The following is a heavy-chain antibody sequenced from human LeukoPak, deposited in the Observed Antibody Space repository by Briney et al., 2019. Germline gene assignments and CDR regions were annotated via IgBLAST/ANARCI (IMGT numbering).Heavy chain of an antibody. D-gene: IGHD1-26*01. CDR3: AEYSGSYRGVWFDP. CDR2: IYYSGST. Sequence: SETLSLTCTVSGGSISSSSYYWGWIRQPPGKGLEWIGSIYYSGSTYYNPSLKSRVTVSVDTSKNQFSLKLSSVTAADTAVYYCAEYSGSYRGVWFDPWGQGTLVTVSS. J-gene: IGHJ5*02. V-gene: IGHV4-39*01. CDR1: GGSISSSSYY.